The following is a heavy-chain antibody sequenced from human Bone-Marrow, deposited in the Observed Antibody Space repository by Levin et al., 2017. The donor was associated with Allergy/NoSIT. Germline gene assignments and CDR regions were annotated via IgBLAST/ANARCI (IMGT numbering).Heavy chain of an antibody. V-gene: IGHV3-30-3*01. CDR1: GFTFSSYA. CDR2: ISYDGSNK. D-gene: IGHD3-9*01. CDR3: AREVFRILKNWFDP. J-gene: IGHJ5*02. Sequence: GESLKISCAASGFTFSSYAMHWVRQAPGKGLEWVAVISYDGSNKYYADSVKGRFTISRDNSKNTLYLQMNSLRAEDPAVYYCAREVFRILKNWFDPWGQGTLVTVSS.